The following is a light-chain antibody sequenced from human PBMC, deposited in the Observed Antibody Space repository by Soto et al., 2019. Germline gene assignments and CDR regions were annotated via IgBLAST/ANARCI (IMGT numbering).Light chain of an antibody. CDR2: DAS. J-gene: IGKJ1*01. Sequence: EIVLTQSPATLSLSPGERATLSCRASQSVSIYLAWYQQKPGQAPRLLIYDASNRATGIPARFSGSGSGTDFTLTISSLEPEDFAVYYCQQRSNWPPTWTFGQGTKVDI. CDR3: QQRSNWPPTWT. CDR1: QSVSIY. V-gene: IGKV3-11*01.